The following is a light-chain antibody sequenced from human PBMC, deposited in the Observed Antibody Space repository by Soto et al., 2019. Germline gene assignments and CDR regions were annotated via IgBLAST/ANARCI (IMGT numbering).Light chain of an antibody. CDR3: GAWDTSLTVYV. J-gene: IGLJ1*01. CDR1: SSSIAANS. V-gene: IGLV1-51*01. CDR2: DSD. Sequence: QSVLTQPPSVSAAPGQEVTISCSGSSSSIAANSVSWYQHLPGTAPKLLIYDSDRRPSGTPARFSGSKSGTSATLGITGLQTGDEADYYCGAWDTSLTVYVFGSGTKVTVL.